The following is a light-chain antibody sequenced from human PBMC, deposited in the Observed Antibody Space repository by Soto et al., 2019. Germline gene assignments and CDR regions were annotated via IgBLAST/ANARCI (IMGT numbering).Light chain of an antibody. V-gene: IGLV1-51*01. Sequence: QSVLTQPPSVSAAPGQKVTISCSGSSSNIGNNYVSWYQQVPGTAPKLLIFDNNKRPSVIPYRFSGSKSGTSATLGITGLQTGDEAHYYCEAWDDRLTTVLFGGGTQLTVL. CDR2: DNN. CDR3: EAWDDRLTTVL. J-gene: IGLJ2*01. CDR1: SSNIGNNY.